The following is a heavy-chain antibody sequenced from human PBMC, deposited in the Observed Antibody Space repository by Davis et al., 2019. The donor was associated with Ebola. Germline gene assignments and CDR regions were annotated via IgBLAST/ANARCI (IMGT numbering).Heavy chain of an antibody. V-gene: IGHV1-69*13. Sequence: SVKVSCKASGGTFSSYAISWVRQAPGQGLEWMGGIIPIFGTANYAQKFQGRVTITADESTSTAYLQWSSLKASDTAMYYCARSPNGAPADFYYYYYMDVWGKGTTVTVSS. J-gene: IGHJ6*03. CDR3: ARSPNGAPADFYYYYYMDV. D-gene: IGHD1-14*01. CDR1: GGTFSSYA. CDR2: IIPIFGTA.